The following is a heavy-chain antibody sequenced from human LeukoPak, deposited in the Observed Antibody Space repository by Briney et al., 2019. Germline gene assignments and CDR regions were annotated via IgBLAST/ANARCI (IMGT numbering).Heavy chain of an antibody. D-gene: IGHD2-15*01. J-gene: IGHJ3*01. V-gene: IGHV3-74*01. Sequence: GGSLRLSCAASGFTFSTYWMHWVRQAPGKGLVWVSRLNSDGSSTTYADSVKGRFTISRDNAENTLYLQMYSLRPEDTALYYCARSQSGVFDVWGQGTMVIVSS. CDR1: GFTFSTYW. CDR3: ARSQSGVFDV. CDR2: LNSDGSST.